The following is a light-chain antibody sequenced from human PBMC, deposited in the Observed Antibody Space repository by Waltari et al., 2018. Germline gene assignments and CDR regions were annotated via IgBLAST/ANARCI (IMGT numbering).Light chain of an antibody. CDR3: GGWDDSLNGWV. CDR2: RNN. Sequence: QSVMTQPPSASGTPGQRVTISCSGSNSNIGNNHVYWYQQLPGAAPKLHIYRNNQRPSGVPDRFSVSKSGTSASLAISGLRSEDEGDYYCGGWDDSLNGWVFGGGTKLTVL. CDR1: NSNIGNNH. J-gene: IGLJ3*02. V-gene: IGLV1-47*01.